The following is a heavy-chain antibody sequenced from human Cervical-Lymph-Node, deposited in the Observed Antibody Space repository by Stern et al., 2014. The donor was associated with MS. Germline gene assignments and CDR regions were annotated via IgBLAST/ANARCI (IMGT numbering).Heavy chain of an antibody. CDR1: GGTFSRYA. Sequence: VQLVESGAEVKKPGSSVKVSCKASGGTFSRYAISWVRQAPGQGLEWMGGIIPICGAANYAQKFQGRVTITADESTSTAYMELSSLRSEDTAVYYCAREAMVRGVTRSRYGMDVWGQGTTVTVSS. CDR2: IIPICGAA. CDR3: AREAMVRGVTRSRYGMDV. D-gene: IGHD3-10*01. J-gene: IGHJ6*02. V-gene: IGHV1-69*01.